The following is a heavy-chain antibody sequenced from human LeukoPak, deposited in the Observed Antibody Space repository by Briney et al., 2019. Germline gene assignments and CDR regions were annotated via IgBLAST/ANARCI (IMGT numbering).Heavy chain of an antibody. D-gene: IGHD6-19*01. J-gene: IGHJ4*02. CDR2: IRYDGSNK. CDR3: AKDSIFGTVAGTTLDY. V-gene: IGHV3-30*02. CDR1: GFTFSSYG. Sequence: PGGSLRFSGAASGFTFSSYGMHWVRQAPGKGLEWVAFIRYDGSNKYYADSVKGRFTISRDNSKNTLYLQMNSLRAEDTAVYYCAKDSIFGTVAGTTLDYWGQGTLVTVSS.